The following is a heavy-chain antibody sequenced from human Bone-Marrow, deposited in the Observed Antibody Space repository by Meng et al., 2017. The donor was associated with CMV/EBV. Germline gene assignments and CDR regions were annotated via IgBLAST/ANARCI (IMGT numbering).Heavy chain of an antibody. CDR3: ARDAPNDYGDHGAFDI. CDR2: ISWNSGDM. CDR1: GFTFDDYA. V-gene: IGHV3-9*01. D-gene: IGHD4-17*01. J-gene: IGHJ3*02. Sequence: SLKISCAASGFTFDDYAMHWFRQAPGKGLEWVSGISWNSGDMGHADSVKGRFTISRDNAQNSLYLQMNSLRAEDTAVYYCARDAPNDYGDHGAFDIWGQGTMVTV.